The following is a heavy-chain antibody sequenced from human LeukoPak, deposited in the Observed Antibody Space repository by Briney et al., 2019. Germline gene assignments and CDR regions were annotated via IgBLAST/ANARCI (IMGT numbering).Heavy chain of an antibody. CDR2: IKQDGTEK. D-gene: IGHD1-26*01. CDR3: ARDCPTATCQNF. CDR1: GFSFRSYW. J-gene: IGHJ4*02. V-gene: IGHV3-7*01. Sequence: GGSLRLSCAASGFSFRSYWMSWVRQAPGKGLEWLANIKQDGTEKYYLDSVEGRFTISRDNTKNSLFLQVNSLRVEDTAVYYCARDCPTATCQNFWGQGTLVTVSS.